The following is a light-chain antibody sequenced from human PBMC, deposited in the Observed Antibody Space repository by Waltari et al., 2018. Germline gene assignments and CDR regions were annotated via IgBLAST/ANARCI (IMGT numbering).Light chain of an antibody. CDR2: EVS. CDR1: ISDVWIFNL. Sequence: QSALTQPASISGSPGQSITISCAGTISDVWIFNLVSWYQHHPGKAPKLMIFEVSQRPSGISDRFSGSKSGNTASLTISGLQAEDEANYYCCSYARSKVGLCGGGTKLTVL. CDR3: CSYARSKVGL. V-gene: IGLV2-23*02. J-gene: IGLJ3*02.